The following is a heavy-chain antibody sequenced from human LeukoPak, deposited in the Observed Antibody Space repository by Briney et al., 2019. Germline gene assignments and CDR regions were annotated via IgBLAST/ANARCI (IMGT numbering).Heavy chain of an antibody. Sequence: SQTLSLTCAISGDSVSSNSAAWHWITQSPSRGLEWLGRTYYKSKGYTNYAVSVRSRITINPDTSKNRIYLQLNPVTPDDTAVYCCSRSPDTAMVNWGQGTLVTVSS. D-gene: IGHD5-18*01. CDR2: TYYKSKGYT. CDR3: SRSPDTAMVN. CDR1: GDSVSSNSAA. V-gene: IGHV6-1*01. J-gene: IGHJ4*02.